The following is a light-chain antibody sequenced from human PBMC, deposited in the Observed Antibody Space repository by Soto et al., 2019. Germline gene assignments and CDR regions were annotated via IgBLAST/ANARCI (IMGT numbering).Light chain of an antibody. CDR3: QQYNHWYT. V-gene: IGKV1-5*03. CDR2: KAS. J-gene: IGKJ2*01. Sequence: DIHMTQSPSTLSASVGDRVTITCRASQNINTWLAWYQQKPGKAPELLIYKASSLESGVPSRFSGSGSGTEFTLTISSLQPDDFATYYCQQYNHWYTFGQGTKLEIK. CDR1: QNINTW.